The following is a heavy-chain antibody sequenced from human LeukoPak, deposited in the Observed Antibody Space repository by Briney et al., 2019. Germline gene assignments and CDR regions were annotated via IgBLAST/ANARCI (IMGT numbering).Heavy chain of an antibody. D-gene: IGHD5-12*01. V-gene: IGHV1-69*04. CDR1: GGTFSSYA. CDR2: IIPILGIA. CDR3: ASGLAGEMATIP. J-gene: IGHJ4*02. Sequence: ASVKVSCKASGGTFSSYAISWVRQAPGQGLEWMGRIIPILGIANYAQKFQGRVTITADKSTSTAYMELSSLRSEDTAVYYCASGLAGEMATIPWGQGTLVTVSS.